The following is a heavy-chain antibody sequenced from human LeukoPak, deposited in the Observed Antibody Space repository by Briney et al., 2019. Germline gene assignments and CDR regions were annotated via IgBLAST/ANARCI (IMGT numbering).Heavy chain of an antibody. CDR1: GFTFSNFE. CDR3: VKESYYCFDS. Sequence: GGSLRLACAASGFTFSNFEMHWVRQAPGKGLEWISYINSDSRTIYYADSVKGRFTISRDNAKNSLYLQMNSLRAEDTAIYYCVKESYYCFDSWGQGTLVTVSS. CDR2: INSDSRTI. J-gene: IGHJ4*02. D-gene: IGHD1-26*01. V-gene: IGHV3-48*03.